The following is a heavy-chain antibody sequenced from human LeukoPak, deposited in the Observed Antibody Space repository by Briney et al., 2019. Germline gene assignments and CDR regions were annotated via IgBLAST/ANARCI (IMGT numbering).Heavy chain of an antibody. Sequence: SETLSLTCAVYGGSFSGYYWSWIRQPPGKGLEWIGEINHSGSTNYNPSLKSRVTISVDTSKNQFSLKLSSVTAADTAVYYCARSEGYYDILTGYYLDAFDIWGQGTTVTVPS. CDR2: INHSGST. J-gene: IGHJ3*02. CDR1: GGSFSGYY. V-gene: IGHV4-34*01. D-gene: IGHD3-9*01. CDR3: ARSEGYYDILTGYYLDAFDI.